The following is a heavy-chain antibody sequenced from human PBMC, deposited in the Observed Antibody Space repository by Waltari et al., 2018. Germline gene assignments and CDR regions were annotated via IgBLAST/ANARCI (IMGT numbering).Heavy chain of an antibody. CDR3: ARGENGGGNSGYYYGMDV. D-gene: IGHD2-21*02. CDR1: GYTFTSYY. Sequence: QVQLVQSGAEVKKPGASVKVSCKASGYTFTSYYMPWVRQAPGQGLEWMGIINPRGGSTSDAQKFQGRVTMTRDTSTSTVYMELSSLRSEDTAVYYCARGENGGGNSGYYYGMDVWGQGTTVTVSS. J-gene: IGHJ6*02. CDR2: INPRGGST. V-gene: IGHV1-46*01.